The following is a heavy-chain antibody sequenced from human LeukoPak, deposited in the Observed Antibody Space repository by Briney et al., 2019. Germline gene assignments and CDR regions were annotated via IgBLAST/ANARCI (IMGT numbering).Heavy chain of an antibody. D-gene: IGHD3-10*01. Sequence: SETLSLTCAVYGGSFSGYYWSWIRQPPGKGLEWIGEINHSGSTNYNPSLKSRVTISVDTSKNQFSLKLSSVTAADTAVYYCARGPLPWFGERSYWYFDLWGRGTLVTVSS. CDR3: ARGPLPWFGERSYWYFDL. CDR1: GGSFSGYY. CDR2: INHSGST. J-gene: IGHJ2*01. V-gene: IGHV4-34*01.